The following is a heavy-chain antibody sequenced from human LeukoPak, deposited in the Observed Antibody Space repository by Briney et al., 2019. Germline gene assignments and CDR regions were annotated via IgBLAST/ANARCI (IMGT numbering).Heavy chain of an antibody. D-gene: IGHD5-18*01. V-gene: IGHV3-30-3*01. Sequence: GGSLRLSCAASGFTSSSYWMSWVRQAPGKGLEWVAVISYDGSNKYYADSVKGRFTISRDNSKNTLYLQMNSLRAEDTAVYYCARGGTAMVTNFDYWGQGTLVTVSS. CDR3: ARGGTAMVTNFDY. CDR1: GFTSSSYW. J-gene: IGHJ4*02. CDR2: ISYDGSNK.